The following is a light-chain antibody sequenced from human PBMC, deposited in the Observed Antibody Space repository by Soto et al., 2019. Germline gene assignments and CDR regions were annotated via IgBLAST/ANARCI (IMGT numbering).Light chain of an antibody. Sequence: QSVLTQPHSVSGSPGQSVTSSCTGTSSDVGAYNFASWYQQRPGTAPRLIIYDVNKRPSGVPDRFSGSKSGNTASLTISGLQAEDEADYYCCSYAGNYKYVFGSGTKVTVL. CDR3: CSYAGNYKYV. J-gene: IGLJ1*01. CDR2: DVN. V-gene: IGLV2-11*01. CDR1: SSDVGAYNF.